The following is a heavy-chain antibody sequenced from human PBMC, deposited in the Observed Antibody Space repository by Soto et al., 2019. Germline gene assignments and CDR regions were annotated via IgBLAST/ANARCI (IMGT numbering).Heavy chain of an antibody. V-gene: IGHV4-4*02. Sequence: PSETLSLTCAVSGGSISSSNWWSWVRQSPGKGLEWIGDIYHGGSTNYNPSLKSRVTISIDKSKNQFSLKLKSVTAADTAVYFCSRTGKFYYYDNRGLPFDTWGQGTLVTVSS. CDR3: SRTGKFYYYDNRGLPFDT. D-gene: IGHD3-22*01. J-gene: IGHJ5*02. CDR1: GGSISSSNW. CDR2: IYHGGST.